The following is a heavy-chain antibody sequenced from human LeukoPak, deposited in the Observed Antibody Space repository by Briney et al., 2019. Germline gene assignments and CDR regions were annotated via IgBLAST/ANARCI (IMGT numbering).Heavy chain of an antibody. CDR2: IWYDGSNK. D-gene: IGHD5-24*01. CDR3: ARDPRRDGYNLSWFDP. J-gene: IGHJ5*02. V-gene: IGHV3-33*01. Sequence: GGSLRLSCAASGFTFSSYGMHWVRQAPGKGLEWVAVIWYDGSNKYYADSVKGRFTISRDDSKNTLYLQTNSLTAEDTAVYYCARDPRRDGYNLSWFDPWGQRTLVTVSS. CDR1: GFTFSSYG.